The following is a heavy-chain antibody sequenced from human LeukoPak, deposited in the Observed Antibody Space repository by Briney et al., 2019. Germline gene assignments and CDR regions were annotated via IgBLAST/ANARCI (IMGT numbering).Heavy chain of an antibody. CDR2: IYYSGST. CDR3: ARLREYYYDSSGPFYYFDY. J-gene: IGHJ4*02. Sequence: SETLSLTCTVSGGSISSSSYYWGWIRQLPGKGLEWIGSIYYSGSTYYNPSLKSRVTISVDTSKNQFSLKPSSVTAADTAVYYCARLREYYYDSSGPFYYFDYWGQGTLVTVSS. CDR1: GGSISSSSYY. D-gene: IGHD3-22*01. V-gene: IGHV4-39*01.